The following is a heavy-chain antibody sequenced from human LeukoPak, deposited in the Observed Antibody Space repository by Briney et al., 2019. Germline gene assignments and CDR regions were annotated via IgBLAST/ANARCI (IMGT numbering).Heavy chain of an antibody. D-gene: IGHD4-17*01. V-gene: IGHV3-21*01. CDR1: GFTFSSYS. CDR2: ISSSSSYI. J-gene: IGHJ4*02. Sequence: GGSLRLSCAASGFTFSSYSMNWVRQAPGKGLEWVSSISSSSSYIYYADSVKGRFTISRDNAKNSQYLQMNSLRAEDTAVYYCARGDDYGDPIDYWGQGTLVTVSS. CDR3: ARGDDYGDPIDY.